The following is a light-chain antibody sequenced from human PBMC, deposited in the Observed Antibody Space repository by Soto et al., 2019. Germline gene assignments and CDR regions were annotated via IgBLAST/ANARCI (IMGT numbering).Light chain of an antibody. CDR1: SSDVGGYNY. Sequence: QSVLTQPASVSGSPGQSITISCTGTSSDVGGYNYVSWYQQHPGKAPKFMIYDVSNRPSGVSNRFSGSKSGNTASLTISGLQAEDEADYYCCSYTTSNTPQIVFGTGTKLTVL. J-gene: IGLJ1*01. CDR2: DVS. CDR3: CSYTTSNTPQIV. V-gene: IGLV2-14*01.